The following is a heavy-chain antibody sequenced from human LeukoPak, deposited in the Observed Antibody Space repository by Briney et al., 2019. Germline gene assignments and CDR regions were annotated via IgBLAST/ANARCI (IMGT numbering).Heavy chain of an antibody. Sequence: ASVKVSCKASGGTFGNYGISWVRQAPGQGLEWMGRIIPILNITNYAQKFQDRVTIIADKSTSTAYMELSSLRSEDTAVYYCARDFFYHDSSGNWYFDLWGRGTLVTVSS. CDR1: GGTFGNYG. D-gene: IGHD3-22*01. J-gene: IGHJ2*01. CDR2: IIPILNIT. V-gene: IGHV1-69*04. CDR3: ARDFFYHDSSGNWYFDL.